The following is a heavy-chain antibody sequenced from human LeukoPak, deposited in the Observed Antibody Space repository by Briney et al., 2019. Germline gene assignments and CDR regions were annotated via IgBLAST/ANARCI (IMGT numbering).Heavy chain of an antibody. CDR1: GFTFSSYA. CDR3: AKPSGWYVCFDY. CDR2: ISGSGGST. J-gene: IGHJ4*02. D-gene: IGHD6-19*01. Sequence: QTGGSLRLSCAASGFTFSSYAMSWVRQAPGKGLEWVSAISGSGGSTYYADSVKGRFTISRDNSKNTLYLQMNSLRAEDTAVYYCAKPSGWYVCFDYWGQGTLVTVSS. V-gene: IGHV3-23*01.